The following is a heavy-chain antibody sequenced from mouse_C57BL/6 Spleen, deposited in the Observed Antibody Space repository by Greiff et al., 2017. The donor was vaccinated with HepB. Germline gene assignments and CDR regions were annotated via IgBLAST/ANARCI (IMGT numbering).Heavy chain of an antibody. V-gene: IGHV5-6*01. Sequence: EVKLVESGGDLVKPGGSLKLSCAASGFTFSSYGMSWVRQTPDKGLEWVATISSGGSYTYYPDSVKGRFTISRDNAKNTLYLQMSSLKSEDTAMYYCARHHSITTVVNLDYWGQGTTLTVSS. D-gene: IGHD1-1*01. CDR2: ISSGGSYT. CDR3: ARHHSITTVVNLDY. J-gene: IGHJ2*01. CDR1: GFTFSSYG.